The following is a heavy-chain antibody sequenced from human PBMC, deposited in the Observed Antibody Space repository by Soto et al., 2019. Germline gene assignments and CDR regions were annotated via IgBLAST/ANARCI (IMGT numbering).Heavy chain of an antibody. J-gene: IGHJ4*02. V-gene: IGHV1-3*01. CDR3: ARDLRRNEWLPHPACY. Sequence: WASVKVSCKASGYTFTSYAMHWVRQAPGQRLEWMGWINAGNGNTKYSQKFQGRVTITRDTSASTAYMELSSLRSEDTAVYYCARDLRRNEWLPHPACYWGQGTLVTVS. CDR2: INAGNGNT. D-gene: IGHD3-3*01. CDR1: GYTFTSYA.